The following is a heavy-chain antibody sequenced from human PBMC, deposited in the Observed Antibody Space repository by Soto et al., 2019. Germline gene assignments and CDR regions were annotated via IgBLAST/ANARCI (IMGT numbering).Heavy chain of an antibody. J-gene: IGHJ6*03. V-gene: IGHV4-59*01. CDR1: GGSISSYY. CDR2: IYYSGST. D-gene: IGHD5-12*01. CDR3: ARVGYGGSRIYYYYYMDV. Sequence: SETLSLTCTVSGGSISSYYWSWIRQPPEKRLEWIGYIYYSGSTNYNPSLKSRVTISVDTSKNQFSLKLSSVTAADTAVYYCARVGYGGSRIYYYYYMDVWGKGTRVTVS.